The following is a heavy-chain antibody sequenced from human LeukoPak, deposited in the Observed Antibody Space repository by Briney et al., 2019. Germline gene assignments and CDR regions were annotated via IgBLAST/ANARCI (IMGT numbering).Heavy chain of an antibody. Sequence: SQTLSLTCTVSGGSISSGDYYWRWIRQPPGKGLEWIGYIYYSGSTYYNPSLKSRVTISVDTSKNQFSLKLSSVTAADTAVYYCARTRIVVVPAAKNWFDPWGQGTLVTVSS. CDR3: ARTRIVVVPAAKNWFDP. CDR2: IYYSGST. J-gene: IGHJ5*02. V-gene: IGHV4-30-4*08. D-gene: IGHD2-2*01. CDR1: GGSISSGDYY.